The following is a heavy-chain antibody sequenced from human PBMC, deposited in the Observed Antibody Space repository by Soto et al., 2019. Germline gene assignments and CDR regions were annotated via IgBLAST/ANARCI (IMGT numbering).Heavy chain of an antibody. V-gene: IGHV1-69*14. J-gene: IGHJ4*02. CDR2: IIPVYGTV. CDR3: ARYGGGTGITTILNY. D-gene: IGHD2-15*01. CDR1: GGTFGHNG. Sequence: QVQLVQSGTEVTKPGSSVQVSCKLSGGTFGHNGISWVRQVPGQGLEWLGGIIPVYGTVNYALKFLGKVSITADKYTNTAYMELSGLRPEDTALYVCARYGGGTGITTILNYWGQGTLSHVSS.